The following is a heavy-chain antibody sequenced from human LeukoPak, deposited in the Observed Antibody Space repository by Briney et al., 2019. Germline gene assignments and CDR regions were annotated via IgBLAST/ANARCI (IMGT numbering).Heavy chain of an antibody. Sequence: VASVKISCKASGYTFTGYCMHWVRQAPGQGLEWMGCINPNSGGTKYAQKFQGRVTMTRDTSISTAYMELSRLRFDDTAVYYCARWNYDSGSHRIAHGFDPWGQGTLVTVSS. D-gene: IGHD3-10*01. J-gene: IGHJ5*02. CDR3: ARWNYDSGSHRIAHGFDP. V-gene: IGHV1-2*02. CDR1: GYTFTGYC. CDR2: INPNSGGT.